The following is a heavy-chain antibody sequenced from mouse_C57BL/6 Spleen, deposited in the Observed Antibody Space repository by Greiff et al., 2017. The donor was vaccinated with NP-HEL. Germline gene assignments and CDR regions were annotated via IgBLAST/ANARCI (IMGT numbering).Heavy chain of an antibody. J-gene: IGHJ2*01. CDR3: ARGNYHFDY. Sequence: EVQLVESGPGLVKPSQSLSLTCSVTGYSITSGYYWNWIRQFPGNKLEWMGYISYDGSNNYNPSLKNRISITRDTSKNQFFLKLNSVTTEDTATYYCARGNYHFDYWGQGTTLTVSS. CDR2: ISYDGSN. D-gene: IGHD2-1*01. CDR1: GYSITSGYY. V-gene: IGHV3-6*01.